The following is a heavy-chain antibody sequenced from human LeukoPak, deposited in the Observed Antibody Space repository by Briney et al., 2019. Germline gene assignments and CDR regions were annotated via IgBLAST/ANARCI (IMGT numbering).Heavy chain of an antibody. D-gene: IGHD5-24*01. J-gene: IGHJ6*02. Sequence: GASVKVSCKASGYTFTSYGISWVRQAPGQGLEWMGWISAYNGNTNYAQKLQGRVTMTTDTSTSTAYMELRSLRSDDTAVYYCARVSGFHGSQPPMDVWGQGTTVTVSS. CDR1: GYTFTSYG. CDR2: ISAYNGNT. CDR3: ARVSGFHGSQPPMDV. V-gene: IGHV1-18*01.